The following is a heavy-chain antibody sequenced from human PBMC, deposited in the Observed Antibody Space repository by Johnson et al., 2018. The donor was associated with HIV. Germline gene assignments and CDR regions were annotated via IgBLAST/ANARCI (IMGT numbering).Heavy chain of an antibody. D-gene: IGHD1-26*01. J-gene: IGHJ3*02. V-gene: IGHV3-11*04. CDR2: ISSSGSNI. CDR3: AKESKWESRTPHAFDI. CDR1: GFTFSDYY. Sequence: QVQLVESGGGLVKPGGSMRLSCAASGFTFSDYYMSWIRQAPGKGLEWVSYISSSGSNIYYADSVKGRFTISRDNAKNSLYLQMNSLRAEDTAVYYCAKESKWESRTPHAFDIWGQGTMVTVSS.